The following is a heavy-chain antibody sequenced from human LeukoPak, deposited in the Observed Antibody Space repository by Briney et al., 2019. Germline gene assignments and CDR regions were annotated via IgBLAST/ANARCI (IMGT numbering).Heavy chain of an antibody. Sequence: EASVKVSCKASGYTFTGYYMHWVRQAPGQGLEWMGWINPNSGGTNYAQKFQGWVTMTRDTSISTAYMELSRLRSDDTAVYYCARADGSGSFYGMDVWGQGTTVTVPS. CDR2: INPNSGGT. CDR1: GYTFTGYY. V-gene: IGHV1-2*04. J-gene: IGHJ6*02. CDR3: ARADGSGSFYGMDV. D-gene: IGHD3-10*01.